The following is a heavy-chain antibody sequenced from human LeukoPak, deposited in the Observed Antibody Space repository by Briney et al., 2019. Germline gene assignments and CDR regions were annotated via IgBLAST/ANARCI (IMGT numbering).Heavy chain of an antibody. CDR2: IIPIFGTA. CDR1: GGTFSSYA. CDR3: ARRGQSVAGVIYYYYYMDV. V-gene: IGHV1-69*05. Sequence: SVKVSCKASGGTFSSYAISWVRQAPGQGLEWMGGIIPIFGTANYAQKFQGRVTMTRNTSISTAYMELSSLRSEDTAVYYCARRGQSVAGVIYYYYYMDVWGKGTTVTISS. J-gene: IGHJ6*03. D-gene: IGHD6-19*01.